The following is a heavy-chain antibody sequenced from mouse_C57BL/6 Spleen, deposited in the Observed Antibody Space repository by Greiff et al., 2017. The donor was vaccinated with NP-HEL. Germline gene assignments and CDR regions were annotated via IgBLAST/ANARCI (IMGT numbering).Heavy chain of an antibody. CDR2: IDPENGDT. CDR3: TKTGTRYFDY. CDR1: GFNIKDDY. Sequence: VQLQQSGAELVRPGASVKLSCTASGFNIKDDYMHWVKQRPEQGLEWIGWIDPENGDTEYASKFQGKATITADTSSNTAYLQLSSLTSEDTAVYYCTKTGTRYFDYWGQGTTLTVSS. D-gene: IGHD4-1*01. J-gene: IGHJ2*01. V-gene: IGHV14-4*01.